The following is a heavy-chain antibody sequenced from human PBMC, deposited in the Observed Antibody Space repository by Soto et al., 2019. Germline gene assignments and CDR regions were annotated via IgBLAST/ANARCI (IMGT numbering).Heavy chain of an antibody. J-gene: IGHJ4*02. CDR3: ARGVTAGVDY. D-gene: IGHD1-26*01. CDR1: GYSFTSLD. V-gene: IGHV1-8*01. Sequence: QVQLVQSGAEVREPGASVKVSCKASGYSFTSLDINWVGQTTGQGLEWMGWMQPSSGRTGYAQKFQGRVTMTRDTSINTAYMELSSLTSDDTAFYYCARGVTAGVDYWGRGTLVTVSS. CDR2: MQPSSGRT.